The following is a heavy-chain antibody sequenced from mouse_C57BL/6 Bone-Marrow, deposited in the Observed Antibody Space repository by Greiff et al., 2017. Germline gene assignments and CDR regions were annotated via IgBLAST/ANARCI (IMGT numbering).Heavy chain of an antibody. V-gene: IGHV1-55*01. Sequence: VQLQQPGADLVKPGASVKMSCTASGYTFTSYWITWVQQRPGKGLEWIGAIYPTSGRTNYTEMFKSKGILTVDTSSNTAYMQLSSLTSEDSAVFDCARSGPLGRSFDYWGQGTTLTVSS. CDR1: GYTFTSYW. J-gene: IGHJ2*01. CDR3: ARSGPLGRSFDY. CDR2: IYPTSGRT. D-gene: IGHD4-1*01.